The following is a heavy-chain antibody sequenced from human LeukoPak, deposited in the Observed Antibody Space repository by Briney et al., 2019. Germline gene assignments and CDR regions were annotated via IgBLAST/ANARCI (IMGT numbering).Heavy chain of an antibody. CDR1: GFTFSSYA. J-gene: IGHJ5*02. Sequence: GGSLRLSCAASGFTFSSYAMHWVRQAPGKGLEWVAVISYDGSNEYYADSVKGRFTISRDNSKNTLYLQMNSLRAEDTAVSYCPRSGYCGSTSCYNRDWFDPWGQGTLVTVSS. V-gene: IGHV3-30-3*01. CDR2: ISYDGSNE. CDR3: PRSGYCGSTSCYNRDWFDP. D-gene: IGHD2-2*02.